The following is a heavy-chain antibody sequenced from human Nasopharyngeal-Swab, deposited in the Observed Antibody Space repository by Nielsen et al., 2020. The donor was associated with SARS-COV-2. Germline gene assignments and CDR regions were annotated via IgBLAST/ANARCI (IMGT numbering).Heavy chain of an antibody. D-gene: IGHD7-27*01. V-gene: IGHV3-7*01. Sequence: GGSLRLSCAGPGFTFSRYWMSWVRQAPGKGLEWVANIKEDGSDKYYVDSVKGRFTISKDNAKNSLYLQMNSLRAEDTAVYFCARDPPFTGDYYFDYWGQGTLVTVSS. J-gene: IGHJ4*02. CDR3: ARDPPFTGDYYFDY. CDR1: GFTFSRYW. CDR2: IKEDGSDK.